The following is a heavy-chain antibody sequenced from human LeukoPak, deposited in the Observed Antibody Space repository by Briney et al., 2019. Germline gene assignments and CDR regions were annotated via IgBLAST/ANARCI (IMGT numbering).Heavy chain of an antibody. J-gene: IGHJ4*02. CDR2: ISGSGGST. V-gene: IGHV3-23*01. CDR1: GFTFSSYA. D-gene: IGHD6-19*01. Sequence: PGGSLRLSCAASGFTFSSYAMSWVRQAPGKGLEWVSAISGSGGSTYYADSVKGRFTISRDNSKNTLYLQMNSLRAEDTAVYYCARDHRRQWLVQYYWGQGTLVTVSS. CDR3: ARDHRRQWLVQYY.